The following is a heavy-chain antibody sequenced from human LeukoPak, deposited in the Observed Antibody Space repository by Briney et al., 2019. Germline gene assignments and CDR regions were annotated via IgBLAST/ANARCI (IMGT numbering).Heavy chain of an antibody. CDR1: GYTFTSYG. V-gene: IGHV1-18*01. Sequence: GASVKVSCKASGYTFTSYGISWVRQAPGQGLEWMGWISAYNGNTNYAQKLQGRVTMTTDTSTSTAYMELRSLRSDDTAVYYCARDRVHDSSGVPPNYYYYMDVWGKGTTVTVSS. J-gene: IGHJ6*03. D-gene: IGHD3-22*01. CDR2: ISAYNGNT. CDR3: ARDRVHDSSGVPPNYYYYMDV.